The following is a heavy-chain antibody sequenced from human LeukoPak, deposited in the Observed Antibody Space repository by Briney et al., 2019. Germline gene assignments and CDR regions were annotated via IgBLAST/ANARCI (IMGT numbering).Heavy chain of an antibody. Sequence: GGSLRLSCAASGFTFSSYSMNWVRQAPGKGLEWVSSISSSSSHIYYADSVKGRFTISRDNAKNSAYPQMNSLRAEDTAVYYCARDRSELYYYDSSGYYPIGYWGQGTLVTVSS. D-gene: IGHD3-22*01. CDR3: ARDRSELYYYDSSGYYPIGY. CDR2: ISSSSSHI. V-gene: IGHV3-21*01. CDR1: GFTFSSYS. J-gene: IGHJ4*02.